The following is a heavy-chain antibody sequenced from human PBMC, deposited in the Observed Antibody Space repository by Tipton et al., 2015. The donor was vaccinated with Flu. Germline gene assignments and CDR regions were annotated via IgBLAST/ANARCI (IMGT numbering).Heavy chain of an antibody. Sequence: TLSLTCTVSGGSIRNYYWSWLRQPAGKGLEWIGRISHSGSTNYNVSLNGRVIMSVDPSKGQLSLRLSSATAADTAVYYCARLDPTGPQDCWGQGILVTVSS. CDR2: ISHSGST. J-gene: IGHJ4*02. CDR1: GGSIRNYY. V-gene: IGHV4-4*07. D-gene: IGHD2-8*02. CDR3: ARLDPTGPQDC.